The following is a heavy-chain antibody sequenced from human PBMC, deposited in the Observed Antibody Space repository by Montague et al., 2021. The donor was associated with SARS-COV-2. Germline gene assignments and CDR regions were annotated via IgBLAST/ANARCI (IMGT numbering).Heavy chain of an antibody. CDR3: ASHETGDPPFGD. D-gene: IGHD7-27*01. V-gene: IGHV4-39*01. CDR1: GGSIMRSDYY. J-gene: IGHJ4*02. Sequence: SETLSLTCTVSGGSIMRSDYYWGWMRQATGLGREWIGSNYYSGRSKYTPSRKTRLRMSIDKTKTQFSLRLNSVTAADTSIYSCASHETGDPPFGDWGQGTLVTVSS. CDR2: NYYSGRS.